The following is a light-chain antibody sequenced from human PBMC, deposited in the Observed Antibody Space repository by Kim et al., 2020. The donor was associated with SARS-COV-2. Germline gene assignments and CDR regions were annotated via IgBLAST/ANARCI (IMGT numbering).Light chain of an antibody. CDR2: GKD. Sequence: SSELTQDPAVSVALGQTVRITYQGDSLRNYYASWYQQKPGQAPILVVSGKDYRPSGIPDRFSGSSSGNTVSLTITGAQAEDEADYYCNSRDSSGDHVVFGGGTQLTVL. V-gene: IGLV3-19*01. CDR3: NSRDSSGDHVV. J-gene: IGLJ2*01. CDR1: SLRNYY.